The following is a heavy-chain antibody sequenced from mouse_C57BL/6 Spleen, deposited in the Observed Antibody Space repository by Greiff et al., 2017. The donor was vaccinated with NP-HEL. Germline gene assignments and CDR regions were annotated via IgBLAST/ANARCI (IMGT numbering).Heavy chain of an antibody. Sequence: QVQLQQPGAELVRPGSSVKLSCKASGYTFTSYWMHWVKQRPIQGLEWIGNIDPSVSETHYNQKFKDKATLTVDKSSSTAYMQLSSLTSEDSAVYYCARSYGSSYGAYWGQGTLVTVSA. V-gene: IGHV1-52*01. CDR1: GYTFTSYW. J-gene: IGHJ3*01. CDR3: ARSYGSSYGAY. D-gene: IGHD1-1*01. CDR2: IDPSVSET.